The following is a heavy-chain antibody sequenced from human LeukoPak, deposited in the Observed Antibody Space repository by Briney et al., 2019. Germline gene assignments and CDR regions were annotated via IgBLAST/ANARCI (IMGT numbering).Heavy chain of an antibody. J-gene: IGHJ4*02. D-gene: IGHD6-19*01. CDR1: GFTVSSNY. CDR2: IYSGGST. CDR3: AGWLAIAEPHHYFDY. Sequence: PGGSLRLSCAASGFTVSSNYMSWVRQAPGKGLEWVSVIYSGGSTYYADSVKGRFTISRDNSKNTLYLQMSSLRAEDTAVYYCAGWLAIAEPHHYFDYWGQGTLVTASS. V-gene: IGHV3-66*01.